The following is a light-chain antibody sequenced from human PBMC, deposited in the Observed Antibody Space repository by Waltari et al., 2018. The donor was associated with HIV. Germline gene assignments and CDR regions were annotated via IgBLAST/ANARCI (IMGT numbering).Light chain of an antibody. CDR1: NSDIGAYNS. CDR3: ASYTSTRSLVL. J-gene: IGLJ2*01. CDR2: DVN. Sequence: QSALTQPASVSGSPGQSISISCSGNNSDIGAYNSVSWYQHRSDKAPKLLIFDVNSRPSGVSPRFSGFKSDNTATLTISGLQPEDEADYYCASYTSTRSLVLFGGGTKLTVL. V-gene: IGLV2-14*03.